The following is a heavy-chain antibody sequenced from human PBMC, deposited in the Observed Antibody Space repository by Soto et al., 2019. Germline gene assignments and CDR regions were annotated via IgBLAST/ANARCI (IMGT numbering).Heavy chain of an antibody. CDR1: GFTFSSYA. CDR3: AKFPLGERYSSSWRGSY. CDR2: ISGSGGST. D-gene: IGHD6-13*01. V-gene: IGHV3-23*01. J-gene: IGHJ4*02. Sequence: GGSLRLSCAASGFTFSSYAMSWVRQAPGKGLEWVSAISGSGGSTYYADSVKGRFTISRDNSKNTLYLQMNSLRAEDTAVYYCAKFPLGERYSSSWRGSYWGQGTLVTVSS.